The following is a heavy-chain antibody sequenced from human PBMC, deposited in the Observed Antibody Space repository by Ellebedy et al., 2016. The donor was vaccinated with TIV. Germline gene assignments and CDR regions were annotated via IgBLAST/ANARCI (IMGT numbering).Heavy chain of an antibody. CDR2: INPNDDTK. CDR3: ARGRGYSFDVCDV. Sequence: AASVKVSCKASGYSFSSYYMHWVRQAPGQGLEWMAIINPNDDTKYYVQNFQGRVTVTRDTSANTVYIELSSLRSEDTAVYYCARGRGYSFDVCDVWGQGTMVTVSS. CDR1: GYSFSSYY. D-gene: IGHD5-18*01. J-gene: IGHJ3*01. V-gene: IGHV1-46*01.